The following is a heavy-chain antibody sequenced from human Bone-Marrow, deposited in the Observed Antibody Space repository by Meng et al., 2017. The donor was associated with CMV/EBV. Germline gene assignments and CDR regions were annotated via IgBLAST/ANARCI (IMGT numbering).Heavy chain of an antibody. CDR1: GFTFSSYA. D-gene: IGHD1-26*01. Sequence: GESLKISCAASGFTFSSYAMHWVRQAPGKGLEWVAVISYDGSNKYYADSVKGRFTISRDNSKNTLYLQMNSLRAEDTAVYYCAKDCCRRLGAGATDYWGQGTLVTVSS. J-gene: IGHJ4*02. CDR3: AKDCCRRLGAGATDY. V-gene: IGHV3-30-3*01. CDR2: ISYDGSNK.